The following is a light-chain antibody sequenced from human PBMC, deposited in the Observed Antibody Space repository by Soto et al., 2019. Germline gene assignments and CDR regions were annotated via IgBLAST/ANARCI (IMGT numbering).Light chain of an antibody. J-gene: IGLJ2*01. Sequence: QSALTQAASVSDSPGQSISLSCGGTSTDVGSHNYVSWYQQHPGKAPKLIIFEVNNRPSGVSHRFSGSKSGNTASLTISDLQGEDEADYYCSSYTTNSTVVFGGGTQLTVL. CDR1: STDVGSHNY. V-gene: IGLV2-14*01. CDR3: SSYTTNSTVV. CDR2: EVN.